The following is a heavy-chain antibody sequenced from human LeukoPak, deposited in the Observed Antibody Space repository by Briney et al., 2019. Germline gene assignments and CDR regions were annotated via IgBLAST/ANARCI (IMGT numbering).Heavy chain of an antibody. Sequence: GGSLRPSCAASGFTFSSYEMNWVRQAPGKGLEWVSYISSSGSTIYYADSVKGRFTISRDNAKNSLYLQMNSLRAEDTAVYYCAELGITMIGGVWGKGTTVTVSS. V-gene: IGHV3-48*03. CDR2: ISSSGSTI. CDR3: AELGITMIGGV. CDR1: GFTFSSYE. J-gene: IGHJ6*04. D-gene: IGHD3-10*02.